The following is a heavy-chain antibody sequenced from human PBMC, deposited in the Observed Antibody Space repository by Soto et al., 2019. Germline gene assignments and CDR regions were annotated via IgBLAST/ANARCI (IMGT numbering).Heavy chain of an antibody. V-gene: IGHV3-11*06. J-gene: IGHJ5*02. CDR3: ARAEVLAYCGGDCYPNWFDP. D-gene: IGHD2-21*02. Sequence: AGGSLRLSCAAPGFTFSDYYMSWIRQAPGEGVEWFSYISSSSSYTNYADSVKGRFTISRDNAKNSLYLQMNSLRAEDTAVYYCARAEVLAYCGGDCYPNWFDPWGQGTLVTVSS. CDR1: GFTFSDYY. CDR2: ISSSSSYT.